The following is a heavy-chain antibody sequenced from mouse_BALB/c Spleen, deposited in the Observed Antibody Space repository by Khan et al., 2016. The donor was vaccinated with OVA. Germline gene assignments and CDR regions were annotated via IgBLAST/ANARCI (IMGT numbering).Heavy chain of an antibody. Sequence: VQLKQSGAELVRPGVSVKISCKGSGYTFTDYAMHWVKQSHAKSLEWIGVISTYYGDADYNQKFKGKATMTVDKSSSTAYMSLARLTSEDSAIYYCARGSGNSRFAYWGQGTLVTVSA. CDR3: ARGSGNSRFAY. J-gene: IGHJ3*01. V-gene: IGHV1S137*01. CDR1: GYTFTDYA. D-gene: IGHD1-3*01. CDR2: ISTYYGDA.